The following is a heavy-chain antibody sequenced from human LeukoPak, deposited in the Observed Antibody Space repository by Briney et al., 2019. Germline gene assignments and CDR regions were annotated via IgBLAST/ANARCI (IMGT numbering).Heavy chain of an antibody. D-gene: IGHD3-16*01. Sequence: SETLSLTCTVSGDSISTSNSYWGWIRQPPGKGLEWIGSIYYSGNTYYNPSLKSRVTISVDTSKNQFSLKLSSVTAADTAVYYCARYDYVWGSRDYWGQGTLVTVSS. V-gene: IGHV4-39*07. CDR1: GDSISTSNSY. CDR3: ARYDYVWGSRDY. CDR2: IYYSGNT. J-gene: IGHJ4*02.